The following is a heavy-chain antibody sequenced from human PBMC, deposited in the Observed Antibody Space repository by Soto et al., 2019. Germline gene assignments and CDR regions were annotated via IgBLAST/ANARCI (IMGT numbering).Heavy chain of an antibody. CDR2: ISSNGGST. CDR1: GFTFSSYA. CDR3: VKEGPAPYGPKPFYYFDY. V-gene: IGHV3-64D*08. J-gene: IGHJ4*02. Sequence: GGSLRLSCSASGFTFSSYAMHWVRQAPGKGLEYVSAISSNGGSTYYADSVKGRFTISRDNSKNTLYLQMSSLRAEDTAVYYCVKEGPAPYGPKPFYYFDYWGQGTLVTVSS. D-gene: IGHD3-10*01.